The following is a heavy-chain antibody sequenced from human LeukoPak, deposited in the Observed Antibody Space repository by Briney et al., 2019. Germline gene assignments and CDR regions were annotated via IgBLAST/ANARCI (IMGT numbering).Heavy chain of an antibody. D-gene: IGHD3-22*01. Sequence: GGSLRLSCAASGFIFNNYGLIWVRQAPGKGLEWVSAISNDGGGANYADFVKGRFTISRDNSKDTLFLQMNSLRAEDTALYYCAKGSSGYFVDLWGQGTLVTVSS. CDR1: GFIFNNYG. V-gene: IGHV3-23*01. CDR3: AKGSSGYFVDL. J-gene: IGHJ5*02. CDR2: ISNDGGGA.